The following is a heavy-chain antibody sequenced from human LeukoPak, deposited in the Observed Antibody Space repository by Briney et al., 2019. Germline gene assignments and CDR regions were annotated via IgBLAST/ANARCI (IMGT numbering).Heavy chain of an antibody. CDR3: ARGQREWELPPLDY. CDR2: INHSGST. D-gene: IGHD1-26*01. CDR1: GGSFSGYY. V-gene: IGHV4-34*01. J-gene: IGHJ4*02. Sequence: SETLSLTCAVYGGSFSGYYWSWIRQPPGKGLEWIGEINHSGSTNYNPSLKSRVTISVDTSKNQFSLKLSSVTAADTAVYYCARGQREWELPPLDYWGQGALVTVSS.